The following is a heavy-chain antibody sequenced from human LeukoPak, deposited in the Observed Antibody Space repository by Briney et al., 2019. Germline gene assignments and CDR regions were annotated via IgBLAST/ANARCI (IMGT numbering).Heavy chain of an antibody. CDR1: GFTFSSYW. Sequence: GGSLRLSCVASGFTFSSYWMHWVRQAPGKGLMWVSRMNSDGTFTNYADSVEGRFTISRDNAKNTLYLQMNSLRAEDTAVYFCALVRGVIPKTNDAFDMWGQGTMVIVSS. CDR3: ALVRGVIPKTNDAFDM. D-gene: IGHD3-10*01. J-gene: IGHJ3*02. CDR2: MNSDGTFT. V-gene: IGHV3-74*01.